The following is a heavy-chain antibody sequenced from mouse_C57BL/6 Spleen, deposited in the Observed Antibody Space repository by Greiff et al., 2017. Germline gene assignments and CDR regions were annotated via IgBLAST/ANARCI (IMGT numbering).Heavy chain of an antibody. V-gene: IGHV1-52*01. CDR1: GYTFTSCC. CDR2: IDPSDSDT. D-gene: IGHD1-1*01. Sequence: VQLQQPGAELVRPGSSVKLSCTASGYTFTSCCMHWVKQRPIQGLEWIGNIDPSDSDTQYNQKFQATATLTVDHSSSTAYLQLSSLSSDDAAVYYCTTDDSSSPFDYWGQGTTLTVSS. J-gene: IGHJ2*01. CDR3: TTDDSSSPFDY.